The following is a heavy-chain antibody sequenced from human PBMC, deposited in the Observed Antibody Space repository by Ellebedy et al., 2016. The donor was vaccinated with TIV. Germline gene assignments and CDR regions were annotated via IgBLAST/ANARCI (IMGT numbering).Heavy chain of an antibody. Sequence: GESLKISCTASGFTFGDYAMSWVRQAPGKGLEWVAFIQSAGKDKYFADSVKGRFSISRDNYKKTLWLQMSSLRAEDTAVYYCARDHQWGNLDSWGQGTLVTVSS. CDR1: GFTFGDYA. V-gene: IGHV3-30*02. CDR2: IQSAGKDK. J-gene: IGHJ4*02. D-gene: IGHD3-16*01. CDR3: ARDHQWGNLDS.